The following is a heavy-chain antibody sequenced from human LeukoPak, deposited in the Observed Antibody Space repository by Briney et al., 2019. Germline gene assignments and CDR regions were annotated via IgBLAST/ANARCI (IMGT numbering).Heavy chain of an antibody. Sequence: GRSLRLSCAASGFTFDDYAMHWVRQAPGKGLEWVSGISWNSGSIGYADSVKGRFTISRDNAKNSLYLQMNSLRAEDTALYHCARDTIDVDTAMVTSSYNWFDPWGQGTLVTVSS. V-gene: IGHV3-9*01. D-gene: IGHD5-18*01. J-gene: IGHJ5*02. CDR1: GFTFDDYA. CDR3: ARDTIDVDTAMVTSSYNWFDP. CDR2: ISWNSGSI.